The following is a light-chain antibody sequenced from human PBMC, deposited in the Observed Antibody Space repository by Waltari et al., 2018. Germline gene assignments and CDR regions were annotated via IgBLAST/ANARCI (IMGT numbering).Light chain of an antibody. Sequence: SYELTQPPSVSVSPGQTARITCSGDALPKQYAYWYQQKPGQAPVLVRYKDRERPSGSPERFSGSSSGTTVTLTISGVQAEDEADYYCQSADSSGTYVVFGGGTKLTVL. CDR2: KDR. V-gene: IGLV3-25*03. CDR3: QSADSSGTYVV. CDR1: ALPKQY. J-gene: IGLJ2*01.